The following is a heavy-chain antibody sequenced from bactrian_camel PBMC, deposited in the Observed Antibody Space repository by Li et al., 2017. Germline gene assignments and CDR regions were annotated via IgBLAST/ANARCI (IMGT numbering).Heavy chain of an antibody. CDR2: IDSDDRT. Sequence: HVQLVESGGGSVRAGGSLRLSCEASKSGFDAYRGYCMGWFRTGPGTEREGIASIDSDDRTDYADSVKGRFTISKDNTKKIVYLQMDSLKPEDTAMYYCAADPYELGTTRLLPHEYNYWGQGTQVTVS. J-gene: IGHJ4*01. D-gene: IGHD3*01. CDR3: AADPYELGTTRLLPHEYNY. CDR1: KSGFDAYRGYC. V-gene: IGHV3S9*01.